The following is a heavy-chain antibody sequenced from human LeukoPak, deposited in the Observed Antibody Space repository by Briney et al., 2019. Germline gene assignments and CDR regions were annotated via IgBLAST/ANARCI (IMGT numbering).Heavy chain of an antibody. D-gene: IGHD6-6*01. J-gene: IGHJ4*02. CDR3: ARVSQLVRESIDY. CDR2: IYYSGST. Sequence: SGTLSLTCTVSRGSISSGSYYWGWIRQPPGKGLEWIGSIYYSGSTYYNPSLKSRVTISVDTSKNQFSLKLSSVTAADTAVYYCARVSQLVRESIDYWGQGTLVTVSS. CDR1: RGSISSGSYY. V-gene: IGHV4-39*07.